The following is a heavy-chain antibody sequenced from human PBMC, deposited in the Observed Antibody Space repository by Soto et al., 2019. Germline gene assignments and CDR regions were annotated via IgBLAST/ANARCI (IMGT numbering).Heavy chain of an antibody. V-gene: IGHV4-31*03. D-gene: IGHD2-15*01. CDR3: AREGRCSGGSCYSGWFDP. J-gene: IGHJ5*02. Sequence: QVQLQESGPGLVKPSQTLSLTCTVSGGSISSGGYYWSWIRQHPGKGLEWIGYIYYSGSTYYNPSLTSRVTISVDTSKNQFSLKLSSVTAADTAVYYCAREGRCSGGSCYSGWFDPWGQGTLVTVSS. CDR1: GGSISSGGYY. CDR2: IYYSGST.